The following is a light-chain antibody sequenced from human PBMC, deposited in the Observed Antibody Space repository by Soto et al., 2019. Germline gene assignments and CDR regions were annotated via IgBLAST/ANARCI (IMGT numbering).Light chain of an antibody. CDR2: GSS. CDR3: QQYGSSPIT. CDR1: QSVTSSY. V-gene: IGKV3-20*01. J-gene: IGKJ5*01. Sequence: EIVMTQSPATLSVSPGERATLSCRASQSVTSSYLAWYQQKPGQAPRLLIYGSSSRATGIPDRFSGSGSGTDFTLTISRLEPEDFAVYYCQQYGSSPITFGQGTRLEIK.